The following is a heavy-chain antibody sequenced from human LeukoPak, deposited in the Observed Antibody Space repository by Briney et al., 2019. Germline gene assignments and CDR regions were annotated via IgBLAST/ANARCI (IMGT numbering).Heavy chain of an antibody. D-gene: IGHD2-8*02. CDR2: FHPIDSDT. V-gene: IGHV5-51*01. J-gene: IGHJ4*02. CDR3: ARAYCTGACSNSLDY. CDR1: GYSFTNYW. Sequence: PGESLKISCKGSGYSFTNYWIGWVRQMPGKGLEWMGSFHPIDSDTRYSPSFQGQVTISVDKSISTAYLQWSSLKASDTAMYYCARAYCTGACSNSLDYWGQGTLVTVSS.